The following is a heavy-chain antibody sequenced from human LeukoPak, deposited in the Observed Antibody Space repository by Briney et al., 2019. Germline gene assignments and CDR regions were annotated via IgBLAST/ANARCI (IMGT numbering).Heavy chain of an antibody. CDR3: ARGLAAAGLYFDY. D-gene: IGHD6-13*01. CDR2: VYTGGST. CDR1: GFTVSSNY. Sequence: GGSLRLSCAASGFTVSSNYMTWVRQAPGKGLECVSFVYTGGSTYSADSVKGRFTISRDNSKNTLYLQMNSLRAEDTAVYYCARGLAAAGLYFDYWGQGTLVTVSS. V-gene: IGHV3-53*01. J-gene: IGHJ4*02.